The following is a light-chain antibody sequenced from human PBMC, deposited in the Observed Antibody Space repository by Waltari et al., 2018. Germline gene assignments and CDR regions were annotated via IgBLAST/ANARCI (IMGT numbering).Light chain of an antibody. V-gene: IGLV1-44*01. CDR3: AAWDDSLHGHWV. J-gene: IGLJ3*02. CDR2: RSD. CDR1: SSNIGGNV. Sequence: QSVLTQPPSASGTPGQRVTISCSGSSSNIGGNVVNWYQKPPGTAPTLLIYRSDQRPSGVPDRFSGSKSGTSASLAISGLQSADEGDYYCAAWDDSLHGHWVFGGGTKVTVL.